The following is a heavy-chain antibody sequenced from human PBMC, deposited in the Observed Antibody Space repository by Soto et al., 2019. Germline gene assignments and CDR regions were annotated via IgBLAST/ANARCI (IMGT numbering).Heavy chain of an antibody. V-gene: IGHV3-23*01. CDR3: AKDPPVTTYGWYFDL. CDR1: GFTFSTYD. J-gene: IGHJ2*01. CDR2: ISDTADTT. D-gene: IGHD4-17*01. Sequence: EVQLLQSGGGLVQPGGSLRLSCAASGFTFSTYDMTWVRQAPGKGLEWVSSISDTADTTYYADSVKGRFTISRDNSKNTLYLQMNSLRAEDTAEYYCAKDPPVTTYGWYFDLWGRGTLVTVSS.